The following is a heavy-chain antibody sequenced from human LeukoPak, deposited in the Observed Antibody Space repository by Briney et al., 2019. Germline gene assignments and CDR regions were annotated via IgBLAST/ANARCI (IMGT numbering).Heavy chain of an antibody. D-gene: IGHD6-13*01. V-gene: IGHV1-69*13. Sequence: SVKVSCKASGGTFSSYAISWVRQAPGQGLEWMGGIIPIFGTANYAQKFQGRVTITADESTSTAYMELSSLRSEDTAVYYCARVDYIANWFDPWGQGTLVTVSS. J-gene: IGHJ5*02. CDR3: ARVDYIANWFDP. CDR1: GGTFSSYA. CDR2: IIPIFGTA.